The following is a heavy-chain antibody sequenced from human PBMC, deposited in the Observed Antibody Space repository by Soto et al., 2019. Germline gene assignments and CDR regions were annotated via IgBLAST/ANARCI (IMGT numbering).Heavy chain of an antibody. CDR3: ARRQISPPTRGAASARGGRDV. CDR2: IWNDGNGY. V-gene: IGHV3-33*01. CDR1: GFNFNNYG. Sequence: QVQLVESGGGVVQPGRSLRLSCAAAGFNFNNYGMHWGRQAPGKGLEWVAVIWNDGNGYYYENSVTGRFTISRDNSKHTLYMQMSTLRAADTAVYSCARRQISPPTRGAASARGGRDVWGQGTTVTVSS. D-gene: IGHD6-13*01. J-gene: IGHJ6*01.